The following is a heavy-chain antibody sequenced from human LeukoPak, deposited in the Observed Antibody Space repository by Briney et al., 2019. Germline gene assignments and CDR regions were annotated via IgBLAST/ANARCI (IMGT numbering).Heavy chain of an antibody. CDR2: INPSGGST. CDR3: ARDGKDIVVVPASPTRGWFDP. J-gene: IGHJ5*02. Sequence: GASVKVSCKASGYTFTSYYMHWVRQAPGQGLEWMGIINPSGGSTSYAQKFQGRVTMTRDTSTSTVYMELSSLRSEDTAVYYCARDGKDIVVVPASPTRGWFDPWGQGTLVTVSS. V-gene: IGHV1-46*01. D-gene: IGHD2-2*01. CDR1: GYTFTSYY.